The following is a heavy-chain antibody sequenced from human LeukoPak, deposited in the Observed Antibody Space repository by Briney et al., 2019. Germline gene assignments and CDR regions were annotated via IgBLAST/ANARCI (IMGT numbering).Heavy chain of an antibody. CDR1: GGTFSSYA. V-gene: IGHV1-69*13. D-gene: IGHD3-10*01. CDR3: ARGAGVRKGLLWFGELLPYGMDV. CDR2: IIPIFGTA. Sequence: ASVKVSCKASGGTFSSYAISWVRQAPGQELEWMGGIIPIFGTANYAQKFQGRVTITADESTSTAYMELSSLRSEDTAVYYCARGAGVRKGLLWFGELLPYGMDVWGQGTTVTVSS. J-gene: IGHJ6*02.